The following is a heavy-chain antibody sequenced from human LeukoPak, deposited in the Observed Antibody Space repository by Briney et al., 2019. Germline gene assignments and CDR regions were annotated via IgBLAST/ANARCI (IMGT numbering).Heavy chain of an antibody. CDR2: VFYGGRT. J-gene: IGHJ5*02. D-gene: IGHD2-21*02. CDR3: ARHGLVTSISTYDWFDP. CDR1: GGSLISSDKY. Sequence: PSETLSLTCSVSGGSLISSDKYWAWIRQPPGKGLEWIGSVFYGGRTFYSPSLKTRVTISVDPSMNQFSLRLSSVTAGDTAIYYCARHGLVTSISTYDWFDPWGQGTLVTVSS. V-gene: IGHV4-39*01.